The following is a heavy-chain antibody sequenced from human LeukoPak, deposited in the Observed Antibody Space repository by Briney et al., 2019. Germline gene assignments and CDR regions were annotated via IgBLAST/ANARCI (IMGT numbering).Heavy chain of an antibody. D-gene: IGHD3-10*01. J-gene: IGHJ4*02. V-gene: IGHV3-30*18. CDR2: ISYDGSNK. CDR3: AKVAKYYYGSEIYYFFEH. Sequence: GGSLRLSCAASGFTFSSYGMHWVRQAPGKGLEWVAVISYDGSNKYYANSVKGRFTISRDNSKNTLYLQMNGLRAEGTAVFYCAKVAKYYYGSEIYYFFEHWGQGTPVTASS. CDR1: GFTFSSYG.